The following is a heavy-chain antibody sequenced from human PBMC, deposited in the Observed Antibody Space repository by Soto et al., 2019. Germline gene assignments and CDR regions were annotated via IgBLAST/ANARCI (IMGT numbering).Heavy chain of an antibody. CDR3: VRARSTDSRPDY. Sequence: GGSRRLSCAASGFTFSLYSMSWVRQAPGKGLEWVSSLTSSSTYIYYADSLKGRFTISRDNAKNSLYLQMDSLRAEDTATYYCVRARSTDSRPDYWRRGTLVTVSS. V-gene: IGHV3-21*01. D-gene: IGHD3-22*01. CDR2: LTSSSTYI. J-gene: IGHJ4*02. CDR1: GFTFSLYS.